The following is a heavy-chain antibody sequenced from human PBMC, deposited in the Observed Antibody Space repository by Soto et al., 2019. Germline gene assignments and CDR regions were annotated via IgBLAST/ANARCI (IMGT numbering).Heavy chain of an antibody. CDR2: INHSGST. CDR1: GESFNGYY. V-gene: IGHV4-34*01. J-gene: IGHJ6*03. Sequence: SETLSLTCAVYGESFNGYYWSCIRQPPGKGLEWIGEINHSGSTNYNPSLKSRVTISVDTSKNQFSLKLSSVTAADTAVYYCARDIAAAEGYYYDMDVWGKGTTVTVSS. D-gene: IGHD6-13*01. CDR3: ARDIAAAEGYYYDMDV.